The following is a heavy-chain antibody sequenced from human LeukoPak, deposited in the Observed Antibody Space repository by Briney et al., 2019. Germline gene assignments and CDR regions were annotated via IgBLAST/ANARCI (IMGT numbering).Heavy chain of an antibody. J-gene: IGHJ5*02. CDR3: ARRRFGPGWFDP. Sequence: PSETLSLTCTVSGGSIINYYWSWIRQPPGKGLEWIGYIYYSGSTNYNPSFKSRVTISVDTSKNQFSLKLSSVTAADTAVYYCARRRFGPGWFDPWGQGTLVTVSS. CDR1: GGSIINYY. D-gene: IGHD3-10*01. V-gene: IGHV4-59*08. CDR2: IYYSGST.